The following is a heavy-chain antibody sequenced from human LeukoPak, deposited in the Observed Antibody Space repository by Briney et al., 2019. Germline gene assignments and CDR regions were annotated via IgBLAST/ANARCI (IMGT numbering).Heavy chain of an antibody. CDR2: INPNSGGT. V-gene: IGHV1-2*02. CDR1: GYTFTGYY. J-gene: IGHJ6*03. D-gene: IGHD2-2*01. CDR3: ARVNLYCSSTSCYVVRYMDV. Sequence: ASVKVSFKASGYTFTGYYMHWVRQAPGQGLAWMGWINPNSGGTNYAQKFQGRVTMTRDTSISTAYMELSRLRSDDTAVYYCARVNLYCSSTSCYVVRYMDVWGKGTTVTVSS.